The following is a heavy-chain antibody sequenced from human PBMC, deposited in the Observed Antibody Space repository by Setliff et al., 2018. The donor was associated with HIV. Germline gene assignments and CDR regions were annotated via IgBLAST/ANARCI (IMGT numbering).Heavy chain of an antibody. J-gene: IGHJ1*01. Sequence: SETLSLTCTVSGGSISSGSYYWSWIRQPAGKGLEWIGHIYTSGSTNYNPSLKSRVTISVDTSKNQFSLKLSSVTAADTAVYYCARDPVYYYDTGTYYRSEYFQHWGQGTLVTVSS. CDR1: GGSISSGSYY. CDR3: ARDPVYYYDTGTYYRSEYFQH. V-gene: IGHV4-61*09. D-gene: IGHD3-22*01. CDR2: IYTSGST.